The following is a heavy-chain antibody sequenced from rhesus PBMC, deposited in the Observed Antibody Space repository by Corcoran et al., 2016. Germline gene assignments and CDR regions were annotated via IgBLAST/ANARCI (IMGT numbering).Heavy chain of an antibody. V-gene: IGHV4S14*01. CDR3: ASDRFIAAARYFDY. D-gene: IGHD6-25*01. CDR2: IYGSGGSN. J-gene: IGHJ4*01. CDR1: GGSISGYYY. Sequence: QVQLQESGPGLVKPSETLSLTCAVTGGSISGYYYWSWIRQPPGKGLEWIGSIYGSGGSNYLKPSLQTRVTLSVDTSKNRFSLKLSTVTPADTAVYYCASDRFIAAARYFDYWGQGVLVTVSS.